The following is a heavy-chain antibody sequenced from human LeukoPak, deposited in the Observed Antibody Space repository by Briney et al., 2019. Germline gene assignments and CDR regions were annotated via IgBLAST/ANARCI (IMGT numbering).Heavy chain of an antibody. V-gene: IGHV1-18*01. CDR1: GYSFTTYD. D-gene: IGHD6-19*01. CDR3: AGSALAGTFSAYYFAY. J-gene: IGHJ4*02. CDR2: ISAYNGNT. Sequence: ASVKVSCKASGYSFTTYDICWARQAPGQGLEWMGWISAYNGNTNYAQKLQGRVTMTTDTSTTTAYLELRSLKSDDTAVYYCAGSALAGTFSAYYFAYWGQGTLVTVSS.